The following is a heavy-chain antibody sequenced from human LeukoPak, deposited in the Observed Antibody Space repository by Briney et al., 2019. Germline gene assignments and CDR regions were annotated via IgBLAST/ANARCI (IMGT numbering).Heavy chain of an antibody. CDR3: ARYYSYSGSYCLDY. V-gene: IGHV3-11*04. Sequence: GGSLRLSCAASGFTFSSYAMSWIRQAPGKGLEWVAYISSTGSTTHHADSVKGRFTISRDNAKNSLYLQMNSLRAEDTAVYFCARYYSYSGSYCLDYWGQGTLVTVSS. CDR1: GFTFSSYA. J-gene: IGHJ4*02. CDR2: ISSTGSTT. D-gene: IGHD3-10*01.